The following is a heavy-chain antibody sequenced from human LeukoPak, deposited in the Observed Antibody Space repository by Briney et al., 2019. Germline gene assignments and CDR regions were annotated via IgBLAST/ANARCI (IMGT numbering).Heavy chain of an antibody. D-gene: IGHD6-13*01. CDR3: ARWSKAAAGTSDY. J-gene: IGHJ4*02. CDR1: GFTFSSYS. CDR2: ISSSSSYI. Sequence: GGSLRLSCAASGFTFSSYSMNWVRQAPGKGLGWVSSISSSSSYIYYADSVKGRFTISRDNAKNSLYLQMNSLRAEDTAVYYCARWSKAAAGTSDYWGQGTLVTVSS. V-gene: IGHV3-21*01.